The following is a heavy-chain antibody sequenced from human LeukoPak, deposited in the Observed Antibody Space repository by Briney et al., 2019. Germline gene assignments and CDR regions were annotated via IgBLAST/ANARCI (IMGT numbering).Heavy chain of an antibody. V-gene: IGHV1-8*02. CDR3: ARASPGGHDWTPTIDY. CDR1: GYTFTSYG. D-gene: IGHD5-12*01. Sequence: EASVKVSCKASGYTFTSYGISWVRQATGQGLEWMGWMNPNSGYTGYAQKFQGRVTMTRNTSINTAYMELSNLRSEDTAVFYCARASPGGHDWTPTIDYWGQGTLVTVSS. J-gene: IGHJ4*02. CDR2: MNPNSGYT.